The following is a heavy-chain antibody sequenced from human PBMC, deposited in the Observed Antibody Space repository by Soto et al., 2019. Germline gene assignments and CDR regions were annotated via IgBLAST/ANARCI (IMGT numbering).Heavy chain of an antibody. D-gene: IGHD4-17*01. CDR3: ARDAPPVYGDSYNPYYYYGMDV. CDR1: GYTFTSYG. CDR2: ISAYNGNT. V-gene: IGHV1-18*01. J-gene: IGHJ6*02. Sequence: ASVKVSCKASGYTFTSYGISWVRQAPGQGLEWMGWISAYNGNTNYAQKLQGRVTMTTDTSTSTAYMELRSLRSDDTAVYYCARDAPPVYGDSYNPYYYYGMDVSGQGTTVTVSS.